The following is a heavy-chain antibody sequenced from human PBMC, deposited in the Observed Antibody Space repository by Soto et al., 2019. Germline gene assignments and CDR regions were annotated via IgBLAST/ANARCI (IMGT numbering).Heavy chain of an antibody. CDR1: GYSFTSYW. CDR2: IDPSDSYT. J-gene: IGHJ5*02. CDR3: ARHFSDPYSSGFRAGKNWFDP. Sequence: GESLKISCKGSGYSFTSYWISWVRQMPGKGLEWMGRIDPSDSYTNYSPSFQGHVTISADKSISTAYLQWSSLKASDTAMYYCARHFSDPYSSGFRAGKNWFDPWGQGTLVTVS. V-gene: IGHV5-10-1*01. D-gene: IGHD6-19*01.